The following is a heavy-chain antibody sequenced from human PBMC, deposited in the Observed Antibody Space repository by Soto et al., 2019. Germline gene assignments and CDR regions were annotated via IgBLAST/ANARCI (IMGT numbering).Heavy chain of an antibody. CDR1: GGSISSGGYY. CDR3: ARSPKRGDILTGYSPFDY. J-gene: IGHJ4*02. D-gene: IGHD3-9*01. V-gene: IGHV4-31*03. Sequence: PSETLSLTCTVCGGSISSGGYYWSWIRQHPGKGLEWIGYIYYSGSTYYNPSLKSRVTISVDTSKNQFSLKLSSVTAADTAVYYCARSPKRGDILTGYSPFDYWGQGTLVTVSS. CDR2: IYYSGST.